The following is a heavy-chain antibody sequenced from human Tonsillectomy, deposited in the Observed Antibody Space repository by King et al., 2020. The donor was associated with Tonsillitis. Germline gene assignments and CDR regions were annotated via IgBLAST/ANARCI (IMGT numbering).Heavy chain of an antibody. CDR2: IYSSGST. CDR1: GGSISSYY. CDR3: ASCSGWSLGAFDI. D-gene: IGHD6-19*01. V-gene: IGHV4-59*08. J-gene: IGHJ3*02. Sequence: VQLQESGPGLVKPSETLSLTCTVSGGSISSYYWSWMWQPPGKGLEWIGSIYSSGSTDYTPSLKSRVTISVDTSKNQFSLKLSSVTAADTAVYYCASCSGWSLGAFDIWGQGTMVTVSS.